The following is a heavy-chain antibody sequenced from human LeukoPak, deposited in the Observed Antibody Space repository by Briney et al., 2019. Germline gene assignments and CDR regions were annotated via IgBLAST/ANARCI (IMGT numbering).Heavy chain of an antibody. J-gene: IGHJ5*02. Sequence: ASVRVSCKASGYSFTGYYIHWVRQAPGQGLEWMGWINTNTGNPTYAQGFTGRFVFSLDTSVSTAYLQISSLKAEDTAVYYCARDRLDYYGSGSYYNRNWFDPWGQGTLVTVSS. D-gene: IGHD3-10*01. V-gene: IGHV7-4-1*02. CDR3: ARDRLDYYGSGSYYNRNWFDP. CDR1: GYSFTGYY. CDR2: INTNTGNP.